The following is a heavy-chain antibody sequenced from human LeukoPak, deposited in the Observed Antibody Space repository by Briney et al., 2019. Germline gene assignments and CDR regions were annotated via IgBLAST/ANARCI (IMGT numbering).Heavy chain of an antibody. J-gene: IGHJ3*02. CDR2: IYYSGST. D-gene: IGHD3-3*01. CDR1: GGSMITYA. V-gene: IGHV4-30-4*08. CDR3: ARAVGDFWSGYSAFDI. Sequence: PSETLSLTCAVSGGSMITYAWSWIRQPPGKGLEWIGYIYYSGSTYYNPSLKSRVTISVDTSKNQFSLKLSSVTAADTAVYYCARAVGDFWSGYSAFDIWGQGTMVTVSS.